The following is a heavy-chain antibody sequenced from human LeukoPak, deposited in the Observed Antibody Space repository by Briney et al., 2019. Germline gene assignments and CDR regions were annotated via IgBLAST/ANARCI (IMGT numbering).Heavy chain of an antibody. Sequence: PGGSLRLSCAASGFTFTNAWMNWVRQAPGKGLEWVSSISSSSSYIYYADSVKGRFTISRDNAKNSLYLQMNSLRAEDTAVYYCARDTGDYYDSSGHYDYWGQGTLVTVSS. D-gene: IGHD3-22*01. CDR1: GFTFTNAW. J-gene: IGHJ4*02. CDR3: ARDTGDYYDSSGHYDY. V-gene: IGHV3-21*01. CDR2: ISSSSSYI.